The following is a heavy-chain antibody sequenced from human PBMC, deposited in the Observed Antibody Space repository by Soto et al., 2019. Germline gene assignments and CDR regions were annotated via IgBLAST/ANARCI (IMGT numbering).Heavy chain of an antibody. V-gene: IGHV1-69*01. CDR2: IIPIFGTA. CDR1: GGTFSSYA. Sequence: QVQLVQSGDEVKKPGSSVKVSCKASGGTFSSYAISWVRQAPGQGLEWMGGIIPIFGTANYAQKFQGRVTINADESTSTAYMELSRLRSEDSAVYYCARDFIRMVRGGIIEWYNGFDPGGHGTLV. J-gene: IGHJ5*02. CDR3: ARDFIRMVRGGIIEWYNGFDP. D-gene: IGHD3-10*01.